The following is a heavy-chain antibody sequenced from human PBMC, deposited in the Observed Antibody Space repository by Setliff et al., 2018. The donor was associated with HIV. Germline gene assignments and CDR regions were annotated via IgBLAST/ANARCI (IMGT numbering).Heavy chain of an antibody. CDR3: VNPSGAMGDFDS. V-gene: IGHV4-39*01. CDR2: IYYHGST. CDR1: GGSIGSTNYF. D-gene: IGHD3-16*01. J-gene: IGHJ4*02. Sequence: SETLSLTCTVSGGSIGSTNYFWGWIRQPPGKGLEWIGTIYYHGSTYYNPSLKSRVTISIDTSKNQFSLQLTSVTAADTAVYYCVNPSGAMGDFDSWGQGTLVTVSS.